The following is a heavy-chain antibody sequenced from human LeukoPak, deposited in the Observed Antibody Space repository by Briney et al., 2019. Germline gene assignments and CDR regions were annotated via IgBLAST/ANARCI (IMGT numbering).Heavy chain of an antibody. J-gene: IGHJ4*02. Sequence: SETLSLTCTVSGGSISSSSYYWGWIRQPPGKGLEWIGSIYYSGSTYYNPSLKSRVTISVDTSKNQFSLKLSSVTAADTAVYYCARAAYSGSYHSDYWGQGTLVTVSS. D-gene: IGHD1-26*01. CDR2: IYYSGST. V-gene: IGHV4-39*07. CDR1: GGSISSSSYY. CDR3: ARAAYSGSYHSDY.